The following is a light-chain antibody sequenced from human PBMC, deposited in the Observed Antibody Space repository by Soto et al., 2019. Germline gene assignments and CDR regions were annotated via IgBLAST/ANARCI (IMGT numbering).Light chain of an antibody. CDR1: QTINNN. J-gene: IGKJ1*01. CDR3: QQYGSSPT. V-gene: IGKV3-15*01. CDR2: GAS. Sequence: VMTLAPSTLTVSPGERATLSCRASQTINNNVAWYQLKDGQVPKLLIYGASTRATDVPARFSGSGSGTEFTLTISSLQSEDFAEYHCQQYGSSPTFGQGTKVDI.